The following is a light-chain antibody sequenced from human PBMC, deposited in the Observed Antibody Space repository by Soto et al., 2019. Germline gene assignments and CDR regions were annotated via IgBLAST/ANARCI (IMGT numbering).Light chain of an antibody. V-gene: IGKV3-20*01. CDR1: QSVSSY. CDR3: QQYGSSAPIT. Sequence: EIVLTQSPATLSLSPGERATLSCRASQSVSSYLNWYQQKPGQAPRLLIYGASIRATGIPDRFSGSGSETDFTLTISRLEPEDFALYYCQQYGSSAPITFGQGTRLEIK. J-gene: IGKJ5*01. CDR2: GAS.